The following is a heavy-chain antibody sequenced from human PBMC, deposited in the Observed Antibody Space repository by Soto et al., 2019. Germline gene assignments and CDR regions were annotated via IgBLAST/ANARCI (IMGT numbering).Heavy chain of an antibody. Sequence: PGGSLRLSCAASGFTFVIHAIHWGRQAPGKGLEWVAVISKDGSKTYYADSVKGRFTMSRDNSKNTVYLQVNSLRTEDTAVYYCASGKSGSYYRANFPLYYFDYWGQGTLVTVSS. V-gene: IGHV3-30-3*01. CDR1: GFTFVIHA. J-gene: IGHJ4*02. CDR3: ASGKSGSYYRANFPLYYFDY. D-gene: IGHD1-26*01. CDR2: ISKDGSKT.